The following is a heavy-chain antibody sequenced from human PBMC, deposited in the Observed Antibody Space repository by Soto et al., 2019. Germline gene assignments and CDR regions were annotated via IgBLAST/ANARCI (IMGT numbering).Heavy chain of an antibody. J-gene: IGHJ5*02. Sequence: ESGPTLVNPSATLSLTCAVSGYSISIGYYWGWIRQPPGKGLEWIGSIYHSGSTYYNPSLKSRVTISVDTSKNQFSLKLSSVTAADTAVYYCARDKAQLSLRPRGNWFDPWGQGTLVTVSS. CDR1: GYSISIGYY. CDR3: ARDKAQLSLRPRGNWFDP. CDR2: IYHSGST. V-gene: IGHV4-38-2*02. D-gene: IGHD3-10*01.